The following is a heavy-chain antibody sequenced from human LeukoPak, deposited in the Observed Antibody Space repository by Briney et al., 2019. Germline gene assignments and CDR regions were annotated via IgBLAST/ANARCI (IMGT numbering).Heavy chain of an antibody. CDR3: ARAYYYDSSGYYYHFTFDY. CDR2: ISAYNGNT. D-gene: IGHD3-22*01. CDR1: GYTFTSYG. J-gene: IGHJ4*02. V-gene: IGHV1-18*01. Sequence: ASVTVSCKASGYTFTSYGISWVRQAPGQGLEWMGWISAYNGNTNYAQKLQGRVTMTTDTSTSTAYMELRSLRSDDTAVYYCARAYYYDSSGYYYHFTFDYWGQGTLVTVSS.